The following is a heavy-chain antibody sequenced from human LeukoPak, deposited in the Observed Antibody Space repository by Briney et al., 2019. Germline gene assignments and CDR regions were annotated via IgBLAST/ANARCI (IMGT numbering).Heavy chain of an antibody. V-gene: IGHV4-4*07. CDR3: ARQLPSFIVVVPAADFDY. D-gene: IGHD2-2*01. CDR1: GGSISSYY. CDR2: IYTSGST. J-gene: IGHJ4*02. Sequence: SETLSLTCTVSGGSISSYYWSWIRQPAGKGLEWIGRIYTSGSTNYNPSLKSRVTMSVDTSKNQFSLKLSSVTAADTAVYYCARQLPSFIVVVPAADFDYWGQGTLVTVSS.